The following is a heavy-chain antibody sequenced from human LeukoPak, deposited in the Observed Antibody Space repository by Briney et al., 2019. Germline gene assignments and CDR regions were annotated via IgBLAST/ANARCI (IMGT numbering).Heavy chain of an antibody. J-gene: IGHJ4*02. Sequence: SETLSLTCTASGGSISSHYWSWIRQPPGKGLEWIGYIYYSGSTNYNPSLKSRVTISVDTSKNQFSLKLSSVTAADTAVYYCARTGTGTSYFDYWGQGTLVTVSS. CDR3: ARTGTGTSYFDY. V-gene: IGHV4-59*11. D-gene: IGHD1-7*01. CDR2: IYYSGST. CDR1: GGSISSHY.